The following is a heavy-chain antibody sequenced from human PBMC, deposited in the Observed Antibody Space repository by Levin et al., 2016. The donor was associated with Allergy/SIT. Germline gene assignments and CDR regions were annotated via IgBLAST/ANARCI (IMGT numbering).Heavy chain of an antibody. J-gene: IGHJ3*02. V-gene: IGHV4-30-4*08. Sequence: SETLSLTCTVSDGSLSNYYWTWIRQPPGKGLEWIGYIYYTGSTYYNPSLKSRAVFSLDTSKKQFSLRLSSVTAADTAVYYCATNAPQTYDSFDIWGQGTMVTVSS. CDR1: DGSLSNYY. CDR3: ATNAPQTYDSFDI. D-gene: IGHD3-22*01. CDR2: IYYTGST.